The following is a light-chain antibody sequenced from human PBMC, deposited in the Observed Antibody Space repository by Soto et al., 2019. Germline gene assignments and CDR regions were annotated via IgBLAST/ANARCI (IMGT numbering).Light chain of an antibody. CDR1: QSVFYSSNNKNY. V-gene: IGKV4-1*01. J-gene: IGKJ1*01. CDR2: WAS. Sequence: DIVMTQSPDSLAVSLGERATINCKSSQSVFYSSNNKNYLAWYQHKPGQPPKLFIYWASTRESGLPDRFSGSGSGTDFTLTISSLQAEDVAVYYCQQYFRPWTFGQGTKVEIK. CDR3: QQYFRPWT.